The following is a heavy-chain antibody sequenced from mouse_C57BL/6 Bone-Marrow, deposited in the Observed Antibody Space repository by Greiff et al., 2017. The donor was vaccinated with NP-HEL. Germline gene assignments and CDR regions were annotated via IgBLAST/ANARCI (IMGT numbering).Heavy chain of an antibody. D-gene: IGHD1-1*01. Sequence: VQLQQSGAELVRPGASVKLSCKASGYTFTDYYINWVKQRPGQGLEWIARIYPGSGNTYYNEKFKGKATLTAEKSSSTAYMQLSSLTSEDSAVYFCARTGHITTVVGTYFDYWGQGTTLTVSS. V-gene: IGHV1-76*01. CDR2: IYPGSGNT. CDR3: ARTGHITTVVGTYFDY. J-gene: IGHJ2*01. CDR1: GYTFTDYY.